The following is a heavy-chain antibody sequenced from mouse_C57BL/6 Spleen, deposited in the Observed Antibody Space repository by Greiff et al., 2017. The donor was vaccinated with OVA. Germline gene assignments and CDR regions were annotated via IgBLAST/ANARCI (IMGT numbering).Heavy chain of an antibody. D-gene: IGHD2-2*01. CDR2: IYPGDGDT. Sequence: QVQLQQSGPELVKPGASVKISCKASGYAFSSSWMNWVKQRPGKGLEWIGRIYPGDGDTNYNGKFKGKATLTADKSSSTAYMQLSSLTSEDSAVYSCARQGVTTWFAYWGQGTLVTVSA. J-gene: IGHJ3*01. CDR3: ARQGVTTWFAY. CDR1: GYAFSSSW. V-gene: IGHV1-82*01.